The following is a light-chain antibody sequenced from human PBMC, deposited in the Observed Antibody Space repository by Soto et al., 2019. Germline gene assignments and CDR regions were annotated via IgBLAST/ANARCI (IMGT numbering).Light chain of an antibody. Sequence: SALTQPLSASGSPGQSVTISCTGTSSDVGGYNFVSWYQQHPGKAPKFMIYEVTKRPSGVPDRFSGSKSGNTASLTVSGLQAEDEADYYCSSYAGGIKWVFGGGTKLTVL. V-gene: IGLV2-8*01. CDR1: SSDVGGYNF. J-gene: IGLJ3*02. CDR3: SSYAGGIKWV. CDR2: EVT.